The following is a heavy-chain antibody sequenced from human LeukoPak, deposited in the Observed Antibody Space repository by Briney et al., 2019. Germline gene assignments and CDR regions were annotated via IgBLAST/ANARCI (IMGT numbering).Heavy chain of an antibody. V-gene: IGHV4-4*02. Sequence: GSLRLSCAASGFTFSSYWMSWVRQAPGKGLEWIGEIYHSGSTNYNPSLKSRVTISVDKSKNQFSLKLSSVTAADTAVYYCARTTVTTSSWFDPWGQGTLVTVSS. D-gene: IGHD4-17*01. CDR3: ARTTVTTSSWFDP. CDR2: IYHSGST. J-gene: IGHJ5*02. CDR1: GFTFSSYW.